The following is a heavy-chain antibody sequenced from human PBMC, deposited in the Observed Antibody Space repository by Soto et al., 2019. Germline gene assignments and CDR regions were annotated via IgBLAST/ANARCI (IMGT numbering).Heavy chain of an antibody. CDR1: GFTFSSYG. J-gene: IGHJ4*02. D-gene: IGHD5-18*01. Sequence: QVQLVESGGGVVQPGRSLRLSCAASGFTFSSYGMHWVRQAPGKGLEWVAVISYDGSNKYYADSVKGRFTISRDNSKNTLDLPMASLRAEATAVYYGAKDRGYSYRAGFDYWGPGTLVTVSS. CDR2: ISYDGSNK. CDR3: AKDRGYSYRAGFDY. V-gene: IGHV3-30*18.